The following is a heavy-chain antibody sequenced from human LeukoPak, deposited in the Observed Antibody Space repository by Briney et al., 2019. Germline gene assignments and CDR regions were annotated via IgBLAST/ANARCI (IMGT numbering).Heavy chain of an antibody. D-gene: IGHD3-22*01. CDR2: INPNNGGT. Sequence: ASVKVSCKASGYTFTGYYMHWVRQAPGQGLEWMGWINPNNGGTNYAQKFQGRVTMTRDTSISTAYMELSSLRSDDTAVYYCARGDYYDSSGYDYWGQGTLVTVSS. J-gene: IGHJ4*02. CDR3: ARGDYYDSSGYDY. V-gene: IGHV1-2*02. CDR1: GYTFTGYY.